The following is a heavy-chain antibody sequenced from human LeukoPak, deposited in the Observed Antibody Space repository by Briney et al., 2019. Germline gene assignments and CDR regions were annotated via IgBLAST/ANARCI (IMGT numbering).Heavy chain of an antibody. CDR2: TNPNSGNT. CDR3: AREYYYDSNGYYYGDYYYYMDV. V-gene: IGHV1-8*01. J-gene: IGHJ6*03. CDR1: GYTFTSYD. D-gene: IGHD3-22*01. Sequence: ASVKVSCKASGYTFTSYDINWVRQATGQGLEWMGWTNPNSGNTGYAQKFQGRVTMTRNTSISTAYMELSSLRSEDTAVYYCAREYYYDSNGYYYGDYYYYMDVWGKGTTVTVSS.